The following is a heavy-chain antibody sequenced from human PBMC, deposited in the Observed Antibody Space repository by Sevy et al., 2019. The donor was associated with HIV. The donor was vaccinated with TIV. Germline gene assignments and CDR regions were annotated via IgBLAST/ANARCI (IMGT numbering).Heavy chain of an antibody. CDR2: IYYSGST. Sequence: SETLSLTCTVSGGSISSYYWSWIRQPPGKGLEWIGYIYYSGSTNYNPSLKSRVTISVDTSLNQFSLKLSSVTAADTAVYYCARVGGVRSWYVFDYWGQGTLVTVSS. J-gene: IGHJ4*02. V-gene: IGHV4-59*01. CDR3: ARVGGVRSWYVFDY. D-gene: IGHD6-13*01. CDR1: GGSISSYY.